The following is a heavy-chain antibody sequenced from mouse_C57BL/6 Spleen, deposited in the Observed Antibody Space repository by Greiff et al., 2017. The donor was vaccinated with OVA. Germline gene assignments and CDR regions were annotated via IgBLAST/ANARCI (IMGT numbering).Heavy chain of an antibody. CDR2: ISSGSSTI. Sequence: DVMLVESGGGLVKPGGSLKLSCAASGFTFSDYGMHWVRQAPEKGLEWVAYISSGSSTIYYAETVKGRFTISRDNAKNTLFLQMTSLRSEDTAMYYCALDGYYVYYAMDYWGQGTSVTVSS. CDR3: ALDGYYVYYAMDY. V-gene: IGHV5-17*01. CDR1: GFTFSDYG. D-gene: IGHD2-3*01. J-gene: IGHJ4*01.